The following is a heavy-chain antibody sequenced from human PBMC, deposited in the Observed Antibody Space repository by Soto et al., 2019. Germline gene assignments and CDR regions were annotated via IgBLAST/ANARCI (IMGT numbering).Heavy chain of an antibody. CDR3: ARGGYCSSTSCYRWFDP. J-gene: IGHJ5*02. V-gene: IGHV1-69*13. CDR2: IIPIFGTA. D-gene: IGHD2-2*01. Sequence: GXSXKVSCAASGGTXSSYAITWVRQAPGQGLEWMGGIIPIFGTANYAQKFQGRVTITAYESTSTAYMELSSLRYEDTAVYYCARGGYCSSTSCYRWFDPWGQGTLVTVSS. CDR1: GGTXSSYA.